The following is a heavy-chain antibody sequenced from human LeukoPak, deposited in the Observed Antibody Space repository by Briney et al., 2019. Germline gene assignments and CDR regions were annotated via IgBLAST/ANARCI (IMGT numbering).Heavy chain of an antibody. CDR3: ARDGPRSGYDLGHFDN. D-gene: IGHD5-12*01. CDR2: IYSTGRS. J-gene: IGHJ4*02. CDR1: GGSISSGSYY. Sequence: SETLSLTCTVSGGSISSGSYYWSWVRQPAGKGLEWIGRIYSTGRSDYNPSLKSRITMSVDTSKNQFSLKLSSVTAADTAVYYCARDGPRSGYDLGHFDNLGQGTLVTASS. V-gene: IGHV4-61*02.